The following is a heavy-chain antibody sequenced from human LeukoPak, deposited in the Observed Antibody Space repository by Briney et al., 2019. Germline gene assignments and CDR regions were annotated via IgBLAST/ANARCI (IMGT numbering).Heavy chain of an antibody. J-gene: IGHJ4*02. CDR2: IKEDGSVK. D-gene: IGHD3-10*01. CDR1: GFTFRRYW. CDR3: AASITMFDY. Sequence: GGSLRLSCAASGFTFRRYWRSWVRQAPGKGLEWVANIKEDGSVKYYVESVKGRFTISRDNAKNSLYLQMNSLRDEDTAVYYCAASITMFDYWGQGTLVTVSS. V-gene: IGHV3-7*02.